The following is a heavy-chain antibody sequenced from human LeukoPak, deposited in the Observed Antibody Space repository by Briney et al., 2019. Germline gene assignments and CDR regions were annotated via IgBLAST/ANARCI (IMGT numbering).Heavy chain of an antibody. CDR2: ISGYNGNT. D-gene: IGHD6-13*01. V-gene: IGHV1-18*01. J-gene: IGHJ4*02. CDR3: ARDRAVGIAAD. Sequence: ASVKVSCKASGYTFVNYNINWVRQAPGQGLKWMGWISGYNGNTNYAQKFQGRVTMTTDTSTSTAYMELRSLRSDDTAIYYCARDRAVGIAADWGQGTLVTVSS. CDR1: GYTFVNYN.